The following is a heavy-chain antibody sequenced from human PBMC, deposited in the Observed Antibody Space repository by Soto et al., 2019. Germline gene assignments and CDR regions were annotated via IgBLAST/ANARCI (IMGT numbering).Heavy chain of an antibody. CDR1: GFTFSSYG. Sequence: QVQLVESGGGVVQPGRSLRLSCAASGFTFSSYGMHWVRQAPGKGLEWVAVIWYDGSNKYYADSVKGRFTISRDNSKNTLYLQMNSLRAEDTAVYYCARDPLWFGSGNYGMDVWGQGTTVTVSS. J-gene: IGHJ6*02. CDR2: IWYDGSNK. D-gene: IGHD3-10*01. CDR3: ARDPLWFGSGNYGMDV. V-gene: IGHV3-33*01.